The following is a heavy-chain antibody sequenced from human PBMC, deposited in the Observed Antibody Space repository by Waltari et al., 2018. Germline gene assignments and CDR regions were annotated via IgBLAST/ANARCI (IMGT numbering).Heavy chain of an antibody. D-gene: IGHD2-2*01. CDR2: ISWNSGSI. J-gene: IGHJ4*02. CDR3: AKVHEAYCSSTSCYALGY. CDR1: GFTFDDYA. V-gene: IGHV3-9*01. Sequence: EVQLVESGGGLVQPGRSLRLTCAASGFTFDDYAMQWVRQAPGKGLEWVSGISWNSGSIGYADSVKGRFTISRDNAKNSLYLQMNSLRAEDTALYYCAKVHEAYCSSTSCYALGYWGQGTLVTVSS.